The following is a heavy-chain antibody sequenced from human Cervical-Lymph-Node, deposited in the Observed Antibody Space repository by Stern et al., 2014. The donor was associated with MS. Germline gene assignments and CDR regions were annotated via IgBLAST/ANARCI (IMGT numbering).Heavy chain of an antibody. Sequence: QVQLVXXGAEVKKPGSSGKVSCKASAGTFSRYAISWVRQAPGQGLEWMGGCIPIFGTANYAQKFQGRVTITADESTSTAYLELGSLRSEDTAVYYCARGELKEGLVXXMDVWGQGTTVTVSS. CDR3: ARGELKEGLVXXMDV. V-gene: IGHV1-69*01. CDR2: CIPIFGTA. D-gene: IGHD1-26*01. J-gene: IGHJ6*02. CDR1: AGTFSRYA.